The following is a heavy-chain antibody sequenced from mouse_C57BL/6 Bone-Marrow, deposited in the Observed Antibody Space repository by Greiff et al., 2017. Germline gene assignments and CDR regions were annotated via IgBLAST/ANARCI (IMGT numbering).Heavy chain of an antibody. Sequence: EVQLQQSGPELVKPGASVKIPCKASGYTFTDYNMHWVKQSPGQSLEWIGDINPNNGGTIYNQKFKGKATLTVDKSSSTAYMDLRSLTSEDTEVSYCARKGPSWFAYWGQGTLVTVSA. CDR1: GYTFTDYN. D-gene: IGHD3-3*01. CDR2: INPNNGGT. J-gene: IGHJ3*01. V-gene: IGHV1-18*01. CDR3: ARKGPSWFAY.